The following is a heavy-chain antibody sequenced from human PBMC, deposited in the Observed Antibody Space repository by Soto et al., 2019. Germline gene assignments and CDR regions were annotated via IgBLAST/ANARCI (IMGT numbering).Heavy chain of an antibody. V-gene: IGHV5-51*01. Sequence: GESLKISCKGSGYSFTSYWIGWVRQMPGKGLEWMGIIYPGDSDTRYSPSFQGQVTISADKSISTAYLQWSSLKASDTAMYYCARQDPRRATAYYYCGMDVWGQGTTVTVSS. D-gene: IGHD4-4*01. CDR3: ARQDPRRATAYYYCGMDV. CDR2: IYPGDSDT. J-gene: IGHJ6*02. CDR1: GYSFTSYW.